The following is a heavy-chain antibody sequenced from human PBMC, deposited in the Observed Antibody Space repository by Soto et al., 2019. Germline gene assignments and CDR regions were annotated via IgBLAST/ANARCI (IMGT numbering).Heavy chain of an antibody. J-gene: IGHJ3*02. CDR3: AREAGYCSRTSCYRRAFDT. CDR2: VNTDGGTS. V-gene: IGHV3-74*01. D-gene: IGHD2-2*01. Sequence: EVQLVESGGDLVRPGGSLRLSCAASGFTFSGHWMHWVRQVPGKGLEWVSRVNTDGGTSAYAGSVKGRYTISRENAKNTLYRQMSGLRAEDAAVYYCAREAGYCSRTSCYRRAFDTWGQGTTVSVSS. CDR1: GFTFSGHW.